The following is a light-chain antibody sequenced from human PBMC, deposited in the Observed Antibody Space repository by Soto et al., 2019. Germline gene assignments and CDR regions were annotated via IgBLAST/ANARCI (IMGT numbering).Light chain of an antibody. CDR2: GAS. V-gene: IGKV3-15*01. Sequence: EIVMTQSPATLSVSPGERATLSCRASQSVGSNLAWYQQKPGQAPRLLIYGASTRATGIPARFSGSGSGSEFSLTILSLQSEDFAIYYCQQYHNWPPWTXXXGXXVEIK. CDR3: QQYHNWPPWT. CDR1: QSVGSN. J-gene: IGKJ1*01.